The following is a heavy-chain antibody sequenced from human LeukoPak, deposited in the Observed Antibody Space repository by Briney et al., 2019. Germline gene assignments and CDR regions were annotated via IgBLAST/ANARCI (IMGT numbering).Heavy chain of an antibody. J-gene: IGHJ3*02. CDR2: ISSSGTYV. V-gene: IGHV3-11*04. CDR1: EFTFSDYY. D-gene: IGHD2-2*03. Sequence: GGSLRLSCIASEFTFSDYYVSWIRQAPGKGLEWVSSISSSGTYVYYADSVKGRFTISRDNAKNSLSLQMNSLRADDAAVYYCARASSKQLAGYLPDGFDIWGQGTMVTVSS. CDR3: ARASSKQLAGYLPDGFDI.